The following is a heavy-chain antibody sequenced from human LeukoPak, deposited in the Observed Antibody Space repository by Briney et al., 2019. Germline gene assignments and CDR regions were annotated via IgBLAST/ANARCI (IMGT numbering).Heavy chain of an antibody. V-gene: IGHV3-30-3*01. CDR2: ISYDGSNK. CDR1: GFTFSSYA. CDR3: ARDAGVVITRPFDY. Sequence: GGSLRLSCAASGFTFSSYAMHWVRQAPGKGLEWVAVISYDGSNKYYADSVKGRFTISRDNSKNTLYLQMNSLRAEDTAVYYCARDAGVVITRPFDYWGQGTLVTVSS. D-gene: IGHD3-3*01. J-gene: IGHJ4*02.